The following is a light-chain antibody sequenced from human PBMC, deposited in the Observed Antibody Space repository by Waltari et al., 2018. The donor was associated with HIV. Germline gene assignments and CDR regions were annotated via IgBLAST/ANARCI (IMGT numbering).Light chain of an antibody. Sequence: QSALTQPASVSGSPGQSITISCTGISSGSGGYKFVSWYQHHPGKAPKPIIYRFSNRPSGVSNRFSGSKSGNTASLTISGLQAEDEADYYCGSSTSSSNMDVFGGGTKVTVL. CDR1: SSGSGGYKF. CDR2: RFS. V-gene: IGLV2-14*01. J-gene: IGLJ2*01. CDR3: GSSTSSSNMDV.